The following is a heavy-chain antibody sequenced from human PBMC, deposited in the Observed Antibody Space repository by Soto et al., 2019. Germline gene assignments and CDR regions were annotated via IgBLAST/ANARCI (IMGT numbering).Heavy chain of an antibody. J-gene: IGHJ5*02. CDR2: IYCTGTT. CDR3: ARRISTSGSGFDP. Sequence: SETLSLTCTVSGGSIRSSSYYWGWIRQPPGKGLEWIGTIYCTGTTYYNPSLKSRVTISVDTSKNQFSLKLSSVTAADTAVYFCARRISTSGSGFDPWGQGTLVTVSS. D-gene: IGHD2-2*01. V-gene: IGHV4-39*01. CDR1: GGSIRSSSYY.